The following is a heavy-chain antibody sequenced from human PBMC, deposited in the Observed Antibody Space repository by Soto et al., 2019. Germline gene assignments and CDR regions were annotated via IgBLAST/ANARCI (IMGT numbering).Heavy chain of an antibody. J-gene: IGHJ6*02. D-gene: IGHD2-15*01. CDR3: ARGPTAYCSGGSCYPDLYYYYGMDV. CDR1: GYTFTSYG. CDR2: ISAYNGNT. Sequence: ASVKVSCKASGYTFTSYGISWVRQAPGQGLEWMGWISAYNGNTNYAQKLQGRVTMTTDTSTSTAYMELRSLRSDDTAVYYCARGPTAYCSGGSCYPDLYYYYGMDVWRQGTTVTVSS. V-gene: IGHV1-18*01.